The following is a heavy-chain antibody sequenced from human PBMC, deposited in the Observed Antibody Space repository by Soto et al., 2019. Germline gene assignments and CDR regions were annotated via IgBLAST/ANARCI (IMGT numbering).Heavy chain of an antibody. D-gene: IGHD3-22*01. CDR2: IIPVFGTP. Sequence: QVQLVQSGAEVKKPGSSVKVSCKASGGSLSNYGISWVRQAPGQGLEWMGAIIPVFGTPNYAQKFQDRVTITPDESTTTVYMEVRSLTSEDTSVYYCARGDATKIVVTTYSAMDVWGQGTTVTVSS. CDR1: GGSLSNYG. CDR3: ARGDATKIVVTTYSAMDV. V-gene: IGHV1-69*05. J-gene: IGHJ6*02.